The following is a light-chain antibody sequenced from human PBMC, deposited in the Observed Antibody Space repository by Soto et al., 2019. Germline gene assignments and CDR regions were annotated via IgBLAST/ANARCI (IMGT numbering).Light chain of an antibody. CDR2: DVS. CDR1: SSDVGGYNY. J-gene: IGLJ2*01. Sequence: QSVLTQPASVSGSPGQSITISCTGTSSDVGGYNYVSWYQQYPGKAPKLLSFDVSNRPSGVSNRFSGSKSGNTASLTISGLQAEDEADYYCSSDRSSSTLVVFCGGTKLTVL. CDR3: SSDRSSSTLVV. V-gene: IGLV2-14*03.